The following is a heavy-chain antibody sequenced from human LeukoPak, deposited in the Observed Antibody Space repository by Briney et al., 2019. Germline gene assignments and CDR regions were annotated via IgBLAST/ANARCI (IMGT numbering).Heavy chain of an antibody. CDR2: IYYSGST. J-gene: IGHJ3*02. CDR3: ARPYSGSYLDDAFDI. CDR1: GGSISSSSYY. Sequence: SQTLSLTCTVSGGSISSSSYYWGWIRQPPGKGLEWIGSIYYSGSTYYNPSLKSRVTISVDTSKNQFSLKLSSVTAAGTAVYYCARPYSGSYLDDAFDIWGQGTMVTVSS. D-gene: IGHD1-26*01. V-gene: IGHV4-39*01.